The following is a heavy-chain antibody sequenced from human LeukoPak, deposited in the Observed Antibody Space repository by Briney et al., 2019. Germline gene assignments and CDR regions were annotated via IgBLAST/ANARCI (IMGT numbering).Heavy chain of an antibody. Sequence: GGSLRLFCAASGFTFSDYAMLCVRQAPGRGLEWVSALGGSGYDAYYADSVKGRFTISRDNSQNMLYLQMRNLRVDDTAVYYCARSQPSVRRFDFWGQGTLVTVSS. CDR1: GFTFSDYA. CDR2: LGGSGYDA. V-gene: IGHV3-23*01. CDR3: ARSQPSVRRFDF. D-gene: IGHD2-2*01. J-gene: IGHJ4*02.